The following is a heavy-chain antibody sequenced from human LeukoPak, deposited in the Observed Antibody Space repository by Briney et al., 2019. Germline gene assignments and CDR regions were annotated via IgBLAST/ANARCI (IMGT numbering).Heavy chain of an antibody. CDR3: TSIRGFSAYNPGY. D-gene: IGHD5-12*01. V-gene: IGHV3-21*01. Sequence: GGSLRLSCAASGLTFSDHALTWVRQAPGKGLEWVSSISSTSSYIYYGDSVRGRFTISRDNAKNSLYLQMNSLRVEDTAVYYCTSIRGFSAYNPGYWGQGTLVTVSS. J-gene: IGHJ4*02. CDR2: ISSTSSYI. CDR1: GLTFSDHA.